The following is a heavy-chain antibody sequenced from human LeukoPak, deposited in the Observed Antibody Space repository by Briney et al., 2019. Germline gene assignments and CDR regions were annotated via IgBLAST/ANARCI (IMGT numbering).Heavy chain of an antibody. CDR2: IYYSGST. CDR3: ARDEWWRETYAFDI. D-gene: IGHD2-15*01. CDR1: GGSISSYY. Sequence: SETPSLTCTVSGGSISSYYWSWIRQPPGKGLEWIGYIYYSGSTNYNPSLKSRVTISVDTSKNQFSLKLSSVTAADTAVYYCARDEWWRETYAFDIWGQGTIVTVSS. V-gene: IGHV4-59*01. J-gene: IGHJ3*02.